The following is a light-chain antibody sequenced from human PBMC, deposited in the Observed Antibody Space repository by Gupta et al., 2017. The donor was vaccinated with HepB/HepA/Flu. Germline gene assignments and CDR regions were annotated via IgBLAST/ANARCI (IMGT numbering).Light chain of an antibody. CDR3: QQVNSYPQT. Sequence: DIQLTQPPSFLSASVGDKVTITCRASQGISSYLAWYQQKPGKAPKLLIYAASTLKSGVPSRFSGSGSGTEFTLTISSLQPEDFATYYCQQVNSYPQTFGGGTKVEIK. CDR2: AAS. J-gene: IGKJ4*01. CDR1: QGISSY. V-gene: IGKV1-9*01.